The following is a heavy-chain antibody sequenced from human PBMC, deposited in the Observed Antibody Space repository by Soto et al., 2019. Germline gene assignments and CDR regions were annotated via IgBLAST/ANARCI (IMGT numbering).Heavy chain of an antibody. Sequence: GASVKVSCKASGGTFSSYAISWVRQAPGQGLEWMRGIIPIFGTANYAQKFQGRVTITADESTSTAYMELSSLRSEDTAVYYCALGSTYYYGSGSYYYWFDPWGQGTLVTVSS. D-gene: IGHD3-10*01. CDR1: GGTFSSYA. J-gene: IGHJ5*02. CDR3: ALGSTYYYGSGSYYYWFDP. V-gene: IGHV1-69*13. CDR2: IIPIFGTA.